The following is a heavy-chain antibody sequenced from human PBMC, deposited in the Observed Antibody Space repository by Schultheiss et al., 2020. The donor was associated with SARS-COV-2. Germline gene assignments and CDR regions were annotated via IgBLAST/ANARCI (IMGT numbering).Heavy chain of an antibody. V-gene: IGHV3-23*01. CDR1: GFTFDDYA. CDR2: ISGSGGST. D-gene: IGHD6-13*01. CDR3: AKDPWRYSTPD. J-gene: IGHJ4*02. Sequence: GGSLRLSCAASGFTFDDYAMHWVRQAPGKGLEWVSGISGSGGSTYYADSVKGRFTISRDNSKNTLYLQMNSLRAEDTAVYYCAKDPWRYSTPDWGQGTLVTVSS.